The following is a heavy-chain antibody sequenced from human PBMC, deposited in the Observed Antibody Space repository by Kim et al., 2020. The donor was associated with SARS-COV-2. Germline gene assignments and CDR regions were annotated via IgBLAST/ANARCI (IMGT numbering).Heavy chain of an antibody. J-gene: IGHJ3*02. CDR3: ARGWTAPGAFDI. Sequence: YYNPSLKSRVTISVDTSKNQFSLKLSSVTAADTAVYYCARGWTAPGAFDIWGQGTMVTVSS. V-gene: IGHV4-39*01. D-gene: IGHD2-15*01.